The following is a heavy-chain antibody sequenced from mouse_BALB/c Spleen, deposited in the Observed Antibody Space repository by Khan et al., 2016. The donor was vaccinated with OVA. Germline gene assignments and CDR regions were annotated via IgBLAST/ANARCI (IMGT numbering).Heavy chain of an antibody. CDR3: VRFHGGY. CDR1: GYTFTNYV. J-gene: IGHJ2*01. CDR2: INTYTGES. V-gene: IGHV9-3-1*01. Sequence: QIQLVQSGPELKKPGETVKISCKASGYTFTNYVMNWVKQSPGKGLKWMGWINTYTGESTYADDFKGRFAFSLETSASTAYLQINSLKNEDTATYFGVRFHGGYWGQGTTLTVSS. D-gene: IGHD2-14*01.